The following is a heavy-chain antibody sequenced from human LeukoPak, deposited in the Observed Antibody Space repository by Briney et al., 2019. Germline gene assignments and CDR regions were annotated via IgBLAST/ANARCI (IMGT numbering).Heavy chain of an antibody. CDR2: IIPILGIA. V-gene: IGHV1-69*04. D-gene: IGHD2-2*01. CDR1: GGTFSSYA. CDR3: ARDIVVPVASNAFDI. Sequence: SVKVSCKASGGTFSSYAISWVRQAPGQGLEWMGRIIPILGIANYAQKFQGRVTITADKSTSTAYMELSSLRSEDTAVYYCARDIVVPVASNAFDIWGQGTMVTVSS. J-gene: IGHJ3*02.